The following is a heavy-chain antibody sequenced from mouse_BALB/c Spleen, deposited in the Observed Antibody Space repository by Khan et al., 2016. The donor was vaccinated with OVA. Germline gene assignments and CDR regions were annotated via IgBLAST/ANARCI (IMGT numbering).Heavy chain of an antibody. V-gene: IGHV1-7*01. J-gene: IGHJ2*01. CDR1: GYTFSSYW. CDR3: SRDRIDY. Sequence: VQLHQSGAEQAKPGASVKMSCKTSGYTFSSYWLHWVTQRPGQGLEWIGYINPTSGYTEYTEKFKDKATLSADKSYSKAYMQLTSLTSEDSAVYYCSRDRIDYWGQGTTLTVSS. CDR2: INPTSGYT.